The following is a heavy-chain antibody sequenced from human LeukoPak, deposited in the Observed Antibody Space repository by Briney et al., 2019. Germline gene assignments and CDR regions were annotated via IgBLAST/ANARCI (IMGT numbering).Heavy chain of an antibody. CDR3: AGTGVTSWAFEI. CDR2: FYYSGST. Sequence: PSETLSLTCTVSGGSIRSYYWSWIRQPPGKGLEWIGYFYYSGSTNHNPSLKSRVTMSIDTSKNQFSLKLSSLTAADTALYYCAGTGVTSWAFEIWGQGTMVTVSS. J-gene: IGHJ3*02. V-gene: IGHV4-59*01. CDR1: GGSIRSYY. D-gene: IGHD2-2*01.